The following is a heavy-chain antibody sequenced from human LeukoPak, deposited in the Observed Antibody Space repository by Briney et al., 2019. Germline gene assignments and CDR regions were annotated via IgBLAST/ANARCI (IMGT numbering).Heavy chain of an antibody. Sequence: SETLSLTCAVYGGSFSGYYWSWIRQPPGKGLEWIGEINHSGSTNYNPSLKSRVTISVDTSQNQFSLKLSSVTAADTAVYYCARRPPYYYMDVWGKGTTVTVSS. J-gene: IGHJ6*03. CDR2: INHSGST. CDR3: ARRPPYYYMDV. CDR1: GGSFSGYY. V-gene: IGHV4-34*01.